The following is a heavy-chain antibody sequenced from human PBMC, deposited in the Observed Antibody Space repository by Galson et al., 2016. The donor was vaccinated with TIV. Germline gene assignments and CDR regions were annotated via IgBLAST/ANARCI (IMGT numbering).Heavy chain of an antibody. D-gene: IGHD3-3*01. CDR2: ISFTGGST. CDR3: AKDRVKTVFGAGSFDF. J-gene: IGHJ4*02. Sequence: SLRLSCAAPGFTFTTYAMNWVRQAPGKGLEWVSSISFTGGSTYYADSVKGRFTVSRDNSKNTGYLQMNRLRTDDTATYFCAKDRVKTVFGAGSFDFRGQGSRLTVSS. CDR1: GFTFTTYA. V-gene: IGHV3-23*01.